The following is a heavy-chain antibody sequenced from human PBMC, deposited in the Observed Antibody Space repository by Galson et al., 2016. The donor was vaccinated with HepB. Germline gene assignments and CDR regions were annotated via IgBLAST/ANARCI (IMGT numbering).Heavy chain of an antibody. D-gene: IGHD1-1*01. CDR3: ARLGSGIYQRYFDY. J-gene: IGHJ4*02. CDR1: GGSITRSTYY. V-gene: IGHV4-39*01. CDR2: ISFSGNT. Sequence: SETLSLTCNVSGGSITRSTYYWGWIRQTPGKGLEWIGSISFSGNTYYNPSLTSRVIISVDTSKNRFSLNLNSVTAADTGVYFCARLGSGIYQRYFDYWGQGTLVTVSS.